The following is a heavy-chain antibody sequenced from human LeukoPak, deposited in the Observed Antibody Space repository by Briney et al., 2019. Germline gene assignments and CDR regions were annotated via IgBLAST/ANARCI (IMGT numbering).Heavy chain of an antibody. V-gene: IGHV4-31*11. J-gene: IGHJ4*02. Sequence: SETLSFTCAVAGGSINGGGYYWNWVRQHPGKGLEWIGCIHPTGNLYYNPSLTGRSTISVDTSKSHFSLNLTSVTAADTAVYNCARGADAHKVAYWSQGTLVTVSS. CDR2: IHPTGNL. CDR3: ARGADAHKVAY. CDR1: GGSINGGGYY. D-gene: IGHD2-2*01.